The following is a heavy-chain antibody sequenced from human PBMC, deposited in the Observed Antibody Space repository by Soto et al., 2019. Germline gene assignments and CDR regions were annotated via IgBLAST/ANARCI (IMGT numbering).Heavy chain of an antibody. D-gene: IGHD3-3*01. Sequence: GASVKVYCKASGGTFSSYAISWVRQAPGQGLEWMGGIIPIFGTANYAQKFQGRVTITADKSTSTAYMELSSLRSEDTAVYYCATPTERGTTFWSGYNYYYGMDVWGQGTTVTVSS. CDR3: ATPTERGTTFWSGYNYYYGMDV. CDR2: IIPIFGTA. V-gene: IGHV1-69*06. CDR1: GGTFSSYA. J-gene: IGHJ6*02.